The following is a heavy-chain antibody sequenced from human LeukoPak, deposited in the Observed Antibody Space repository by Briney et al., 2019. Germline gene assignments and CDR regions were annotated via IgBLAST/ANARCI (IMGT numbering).Heavy chain of an antibody. CDR3: AKEAVAAGPHYFDY. Sequence: KASETLSLTCAVSGGSISSGNWWSWVRQPPGKGLEWIGEIYHSGSTNYSPSLKSRLTISVDKSKNQFSLRLTSVTAADTAVYYCAKEAVAAGPHYFDYWGQGTLVTVSS. D-gene: IGHD2-15*01. CDR2: IYHSGST. V-gene: IGHV4-4*02. J-gene: IGHJ4*02. CDR1: GGSISSGNW.